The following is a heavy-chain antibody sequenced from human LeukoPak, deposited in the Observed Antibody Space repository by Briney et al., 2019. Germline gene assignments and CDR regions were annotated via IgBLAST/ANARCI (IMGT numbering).Heavy chain of an antibody. CDR2: ITSSSSSI. CDR3: ARGCNRAFDY. Sequence: GGSLRLSCTASGFTFSSYSMNWVRQAPGKGLEWVSHITSSSSSIYYADSVKGRFTISRDNAKNALSLQMHSLRDEDTAVYYGARGCNRAFDYWGQGTLVTVSS. J-gene: IGHJ4*02. V-gene: IGHV3-48*02. D-gene: IGHD1-14*01. CDR1: GFTFSSYS.